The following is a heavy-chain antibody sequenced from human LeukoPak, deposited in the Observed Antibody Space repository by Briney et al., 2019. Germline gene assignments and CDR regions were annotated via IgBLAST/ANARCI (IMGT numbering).Heavy chain of an antibody. Sequence: GASVKVSCKASGYIFSDYYMHWVRQAPGQGLEWLGWINPKSGAADYAQQFRGRVTMTRDTSINTDYMEMKRVTSDDTAVYYCARGAEAETSPLDFGGQGTLVIVS. CDR1: GYIFSDYY. J-gene: IGHJ4*02. D-gene: IGHD6-13*01. V-gene: IGHV1-2*02. CDR3: ARGAEAETSPLDF. CDR2: INPKSGAA.